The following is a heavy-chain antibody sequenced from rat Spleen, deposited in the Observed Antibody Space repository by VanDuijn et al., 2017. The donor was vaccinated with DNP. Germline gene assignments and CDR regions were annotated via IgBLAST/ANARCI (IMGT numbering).Heavy chain of an antibody. D-gene: IGHD1-2*01. CDR3: ASWSPIAPISTSNY. CDR2: ITSSGGST. Sequence: EVQLVESGGDLVQPGMSLKLSCIVSGFTFNKYWMTWIRQVPGKGLEWVASITSSGGSTYYPDSVKGRFTISRDNAENTVYLQMNSLRSEDTATYYCASWSPIAPISTSNYWGQGVMVTVSS. V-gene: IGHV5-31*01. CDR1: GFTFNKYW. J-gene: IGHJ2*01.